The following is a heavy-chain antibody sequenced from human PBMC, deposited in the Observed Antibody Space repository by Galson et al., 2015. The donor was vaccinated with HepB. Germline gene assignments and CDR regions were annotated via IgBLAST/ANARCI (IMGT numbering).Heavy chain of an antibody. CDR1: GFTFNNCA. D-gene: IGHD5-18*01. V-gene: IGHV3-23*01. CDR3: GKDKVADTAMVIEH. Sequence: SLRLSCAASGFTFNNCAMNWLRQAPGKGLEWLSVISDRGTYTATVDYAKGRFAISRYNSKDAVFLQMTSLGVEDTAVHCCGKDKVADTAMVIEHWGQGALVSVSS. J-gene: IGHJ1*01. CDR2: ISDRGTYT.